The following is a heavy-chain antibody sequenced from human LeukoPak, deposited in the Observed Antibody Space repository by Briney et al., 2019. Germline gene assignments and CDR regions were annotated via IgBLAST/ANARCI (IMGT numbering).Heavy chain of an antibody. Sequence: GGSLRLSCAASGFTFSTYGMHWVRQAPGKGLQWVAIIWYDGSDKYYADSVKGRFTISRDNAKNSLYLQMNSLRAEDTAVYYCARDGIAVAGIFRQDYFDYWGQGTLVTVSS. CDR1: GFTFSTYG. CDR3: ARDGIAVAGIFRQDYFDY. J-gene: IGHJ4*02. CDR2: IWYDGSDK. V-gene: IGHV3-33*01. D-gene: IGHD6-19*01.